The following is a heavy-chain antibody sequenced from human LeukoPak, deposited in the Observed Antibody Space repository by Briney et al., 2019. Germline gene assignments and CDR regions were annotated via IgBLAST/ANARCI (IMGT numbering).Heavy chain of an antibody. D-gene: IGHD3-16*01. CDR3: ARDGGRWSFDV. CDR2: IYGDGTT. Sequence: GGSLRLSCAASGLAVSTTYMNWVRQAPGKGLEWVSVIYGDGTTYYSDSVKGRFTISRDNSKNTVYLQMNSLRAEDTAVYYCARDGGRWSFDVWGQGILVTVSS. CDR1: GLAVSTTY. V-gene: IGHV3-66*01. J-gene: IGHJ4*02.